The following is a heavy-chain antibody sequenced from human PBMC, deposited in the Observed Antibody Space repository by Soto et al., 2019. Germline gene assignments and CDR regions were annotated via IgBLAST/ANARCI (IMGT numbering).Heavy chain of an antibody. J-gene: IGHJ4*02. CDR1: GITFSDHY. V-gene: IGHV3-72*01. CDR3: AKDLGFYSSAWHYFDS. Sequence: QAGGSLRLSCAASGITFSDHYMDWVRQAPGKGLEWVGRIRNKGNSYTTEYAASVKGRFTISRDDSQNSLYLQMNTLKAEDTAVYYCAKDLGFYSSAWHYFDSWGQGALVTVSS. D-gene: IGHD6-25*01. CDR2: IRNKGNSYTT.